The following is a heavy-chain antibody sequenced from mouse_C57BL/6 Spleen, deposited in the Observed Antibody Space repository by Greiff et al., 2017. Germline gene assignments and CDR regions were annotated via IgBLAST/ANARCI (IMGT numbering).Heavy chain of an antibody. V-gene: IGHV1-50*01. D-gene: IGHD1-1*01. J-gene: IGHJ2*01. CDR3: AKLLFDY. CDR1: GYTFTSYW. CDR2: IDPSDSYT. Sequence: QVQLQQSGAELVKPGASVKLSCKASGYTFTSYWMQWVKQRPGQGLEWIGGIDPSDSYTNYNQKFKGKATLTVATSSSTAYMQLSSLTSEDSAVYYCAKLLFDYWGQGTTLTVSS.